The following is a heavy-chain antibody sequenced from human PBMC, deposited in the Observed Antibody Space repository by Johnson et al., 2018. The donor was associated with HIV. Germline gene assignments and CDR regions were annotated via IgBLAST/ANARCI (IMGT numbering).Heavy chain of an antibody. CDR3: AKVKYYDILTGDPGAFDI. D-gene: IGHD3-9*01. V-gene: IGHV3-30*18. CDR2: ISYDGSNK. Sequence: QVQLVESGGGLVQPGGSLRLSCAASGFTFSNYGMHWVRQAPGKGLEWVAVISYDGSNKYYADSVKGRFTISRDNSKRTLYLQMNSLRAEDTAVYYCAKVKYYDILTGDPGAFDIWGQGTMVTVS. J-gene: IGHJ3*02. CDR1: GFTFSNYG.